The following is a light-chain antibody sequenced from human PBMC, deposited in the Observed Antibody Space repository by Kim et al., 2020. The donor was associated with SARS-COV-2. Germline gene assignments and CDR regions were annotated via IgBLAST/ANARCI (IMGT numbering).Light chain of an antibody. V-gene: IGLV9-49*01. Sequence: QPVLTQPPSASASLGASDTLTCTLSSGYSNYKVDWYQQRPGKGPRFVMRVGTGGIVGSKGDGIPDRFSVLGSGLNRYLTIKNIQEEDESDYHCGADHGSGSNFVQRFGGGTQLTVL. CDR3: GADHGSGSNFVQR. CDR2: VGTGGIVG. J-gene: IGLJ2*01. CDR1: SGYSNYK.